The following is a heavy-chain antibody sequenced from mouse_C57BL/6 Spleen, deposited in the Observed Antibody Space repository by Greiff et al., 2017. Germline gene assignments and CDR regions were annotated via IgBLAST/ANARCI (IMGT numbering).Heavy chain of an antibody. CDR3: AAAYYYGSSYEVAMDY. D-gene: IGHD1-1*01. Sequence: EVQLQQSGPELVKPGASVKISCKASGYTFTDYYMNWVKQSHGKSLEWIGDINPNNGGTSYNQKFKGKATLTVDKSSSTAYMALRSLTSEDSAVYYCAAAYYYGSSYEVAMDYWGQGTSVTVSS. CDR2: INPNNGGT. CDR1: GYTFTDYY. J-gene: IGHJ4*01. V-gene: IGHV1-26*01.